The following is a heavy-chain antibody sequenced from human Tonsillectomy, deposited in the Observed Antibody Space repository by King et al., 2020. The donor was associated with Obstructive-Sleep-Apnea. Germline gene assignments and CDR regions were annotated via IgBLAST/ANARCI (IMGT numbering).Heavy chain of an antibody. J-gene: IGHJ5*02. Sequence: VQLVESGGGVVQPGGSLRLSCAASGFIFSDYGMQWVRQAPGKGLEWVAFIRYDGSDEYYGDSVKGRFTISRDNSKSTLYLQMNSLKTEDTAVYFCAKGVHSSSGSWGQGTLVTVSS. D-gene: IGHD6-13*01. CDR1: GFIFSDYG. CDR2: IRYDGSDE. V-gene: IGHV3-30*02. CDR3: AKGVHSSSGS.